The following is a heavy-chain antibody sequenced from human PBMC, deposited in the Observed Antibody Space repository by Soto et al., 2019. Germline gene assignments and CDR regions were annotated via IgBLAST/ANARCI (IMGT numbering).Heavy chain of an antibody. CDR3: TRLGGYYQALDS. V-gene: IGHV4-59*08. CDR1: GGSLSGYY. CDR2: IYYAGTT. Sequence: SETLSLTCTVSGGSLSGYYWTWTRQPPGKGLEWIGYIYYAGTTTYNPSLKNRVTISLDTPKNQFSLKMDSVTAADTAVYYCTRLGGYYQALDSWGQGVLVTVSS. D-gene: IGHD3-22*01. J-gene: IGHJ4*02.